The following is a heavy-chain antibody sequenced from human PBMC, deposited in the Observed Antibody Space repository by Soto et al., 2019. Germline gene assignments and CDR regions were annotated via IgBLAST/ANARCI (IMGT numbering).Heavy chain of an antibody. J-gene: IGHJ6*03. CDR3: ARDSLGYCSSTSCYENYYYYMDV. Sequence: EASVKVSCKASGYTFTSYGISWVRQAPGQGLEWMGWISAYNGNTNYAQKLQGRVTMTTDTSTSTAYMELRSLRSDDTAVYYCARDSLGYCSSTSCYENYYYYMDVWGKGTTVTVSS. V-gene: IGHV1-18*01. CDR2: ISAYNGNT. D-gene: IGHD2-2*01. CDR1: GYTFTSYG.